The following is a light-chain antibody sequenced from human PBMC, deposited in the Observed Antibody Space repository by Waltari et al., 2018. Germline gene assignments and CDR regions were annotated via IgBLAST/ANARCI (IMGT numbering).Light chain of an antibody. J-gene: IGLJ2*01. CDR2: SND. V-gene: IGLV1-44*01. CDR1: YSNNGSNI. CDR3: ATWDDRLTGVV. Sequence: QSVLTQPPSASGTPGQRVSISCSGSYSNNGSNIVTWYQQLPGTAPKHLIYSNDYRPSGVPDRFSGSKSGTSASLAISGLQSEDEAEYYCATWDDRLTGVVFGGGTRVTVL.